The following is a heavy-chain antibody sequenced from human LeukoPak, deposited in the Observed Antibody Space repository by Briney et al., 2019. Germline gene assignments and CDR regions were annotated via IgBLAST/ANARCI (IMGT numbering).Heavy chain of an antibody. J-gene: IGHJ4*02. CDR2: IGSSSSSYI. V-gene: IGHV3-21*01. CDR1: EFTFSVYA. Sequence: PGGSLRLSCAASEFTFSVYAMNWVRQAPGKGLEWVSSIGSSSSSYIYYADSVKGRFTISRDNAKNSLYLQMNSLRAEDTAVYYCARDEAYCGGDCYSGSYYFDYWGQGTLVTVSS. CDR3: ARDEAYCGGDCYSGSYYFDY. D-gene: IGHD2-21*01.